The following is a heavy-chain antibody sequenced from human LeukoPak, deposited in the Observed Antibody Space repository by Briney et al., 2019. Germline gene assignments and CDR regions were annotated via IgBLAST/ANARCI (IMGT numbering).Heavy chain of an antibody. CDR2: IYYSWST. J-gene: IGHJ6*03. CDR3: ARVVAGYYYYMDV. CDR1: CGSISSYY. Sequence: SETLSLTCTVSCGSISSYYWSWIRKPPGKGQEWRGYIYYSWSTNYNPSLKSRVTISVDTSKNQFSLKLSSVTAADTAVYYCARVVAGYYYYMDVWGKGTTVTISS. D-gene: IGHD5-12*01. V-gene: IGHV4-59*13.